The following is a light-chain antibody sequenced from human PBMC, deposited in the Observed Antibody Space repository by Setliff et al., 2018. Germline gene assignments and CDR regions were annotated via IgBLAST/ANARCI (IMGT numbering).Light chain of an antibody. CDR1: SGAVTKGHY. CDR3: FLSYYGTVV. CDR2: DTS. V-gene: IGLV7-46*01. Sequence: QAVVTQEPSLTVSPGGTVTLTCGSSSGAVTKGHYPYWFQQRPGQAPTTLIYDTSNKYSWTPARFSGSLLGGKAALTLSGAQPEDEADYFCFLSYYGTVVFGGGTQLTVL. J-gene: IGLJ2*01.